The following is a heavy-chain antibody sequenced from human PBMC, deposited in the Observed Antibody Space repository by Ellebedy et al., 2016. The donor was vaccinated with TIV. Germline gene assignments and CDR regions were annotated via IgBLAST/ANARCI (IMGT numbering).Heavy chain of an antibody. CDR1: GFIFSDHY. V-gene: IGHV3-7*01. Sequence: GESLKISCAASGFIFSDHYMTWVRQAPGKGLECVAKINPDGSGAYYVDPVKGRFTISRDNAKNSLYLQMNSLRAEDTAVYYCARPSTVGATLCFDYWGRGTLVTVSS. J-gene: IGHJ4*02. D-gene: IGHD1-26*01. CDR3: ARPSTVGATLCFDY. CDR2: INPDGSGA.